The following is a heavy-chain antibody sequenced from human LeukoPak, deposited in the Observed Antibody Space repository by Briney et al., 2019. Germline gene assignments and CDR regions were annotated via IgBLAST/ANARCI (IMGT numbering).Heavy chain of an antibody. CDR1: GYTFTGYY. CDR2: INPNSGGT. Sequence: ASVKVSCKASGYTFTGYYMHWVRQAPGQGLGWMGWINPNSGGTNYAQKFQGRVNMTRDTSISTAYMELSRLRSDDTAVYYCARVQALPYYYYYMDVWGKGTPVTVSS. J-gene: IGHJ6*03. CDR3: ARVQALPYYYYYMDV. V-gene: IGHV1-2*02.